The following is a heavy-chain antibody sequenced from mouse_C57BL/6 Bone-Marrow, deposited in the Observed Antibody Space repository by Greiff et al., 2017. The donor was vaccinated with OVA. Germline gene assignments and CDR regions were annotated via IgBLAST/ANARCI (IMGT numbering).Heavy chain of an antibody. CDR1: GYTFTRYW. V-gene: IGHV1-50*01. Sequence: SCKASGYTFTRYWMQWVKQRPGQGLEWIGEIDPSDSYTNYNQKFKGKATLTVDTSSSTAYMQLSSLTSEDSAVYYCASAVFAYWGQGTLVTVSA. CDR2: IDPSDSYT. CDR3: ASAVFAY. J-gene: IGHJ3*01.